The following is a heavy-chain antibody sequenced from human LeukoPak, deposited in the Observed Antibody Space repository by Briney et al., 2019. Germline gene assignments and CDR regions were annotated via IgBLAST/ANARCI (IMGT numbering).Heavy chain of an antibody. CDR3: AGRGQRYFRD. CDR1: GDSISSDY. J-gene: IGHJ1*01. V-gene: IGHV4-4*08. Sequence: NPSETLSLTCTVSGDSISSDYWSWIRQPPGKGLEWIGYIYRFGNTDYNPSLMRRVTTSLDTSKKQLSLNLTSVTAADTAVYYCAGRGQRYFRDWGQGTLVTVSS. CDR2: IYRFGNT.